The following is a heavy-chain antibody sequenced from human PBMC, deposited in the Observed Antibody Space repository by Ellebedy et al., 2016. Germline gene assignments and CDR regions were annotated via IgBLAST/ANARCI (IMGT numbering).Heavy chain of an antibody. Sequence: GESLKISCAASGFTFSDHYMDWVRQAPGKGLEWVGFIRSKAYGGTTEYAASVKGRFTISRDDSKNSLYLQMNSLKTEDTAVYYCATLTAGDYWGQGTLVTVSS. CDR1: GFTFSDHY. CDR2: IRSKAYGGTT. V-gene: IGHV3-72*01. CDR3: ATLTAGDY. D-gene: IGHD2-21*02. J-gene: IGHJ4*02.